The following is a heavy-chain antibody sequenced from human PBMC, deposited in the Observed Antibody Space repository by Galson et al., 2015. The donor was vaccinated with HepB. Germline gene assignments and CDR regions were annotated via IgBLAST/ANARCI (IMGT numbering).Heavy chain of an antibody. J-gene: IGHJ4*02. CDR3: AKDYVAGIAVAVGFDY. Sequence: SLRLSCAASGFTFSSYAMSWVRQAPGKGLEWVSAISGSGGSTYYADSVKGRFTISRDNSKNTLYLQMNSLRAEDTAVYYCAKDYVAGIAVAVGFDYWGQGTLVTVSS. V-gene: IGHV3-23*01. CDR1: GFTFSSYA. D-gene: IGHD6-19*01. CDR2: ISGSGGST.